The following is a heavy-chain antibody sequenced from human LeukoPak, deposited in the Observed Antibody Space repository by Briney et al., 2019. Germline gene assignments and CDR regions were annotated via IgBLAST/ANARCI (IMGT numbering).Heavy chain of an antibody. D-gene: IGHD3-9*01. CDR1: GGTFSSYA. CDR3: ATVPSRFPFDPCFDY. CDR2: IIPIFGTA. J-gene: IGHJ4*02. Sequence: GASVKVSCKASGGTFSSYAISWVRQAPGQGLEWMGGIIPIFGTANYAQKFQGRVTITADKSTSTAYMELSSLRSEDTAVYYCATVPSRFPFDPCFDYWGQGTLVTVSS. V-gene: IGHV1-69*06.